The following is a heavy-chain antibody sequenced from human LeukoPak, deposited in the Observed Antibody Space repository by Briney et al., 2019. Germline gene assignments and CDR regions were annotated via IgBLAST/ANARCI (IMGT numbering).Heavy chain of an antibody. CDR1: GLTLSYVW. CDR3: AKESGYDSTYQFDY. V-gene: IGHV3-15*07. J-gene: IGHJ4*02. CDR2: IKNKNDGGTT. D-gene: IGHD5-12*01. Sequence: GGSLRLSCAASGLTLSYVWMNWVRQAPGKGLEWVGRIKNKNDGGTTDYAAPVKGRFTISRDDSENTLYLQMDSLRAEDTAVYYCAKESGYDSTYQFDYWGQGTLVTVSS.